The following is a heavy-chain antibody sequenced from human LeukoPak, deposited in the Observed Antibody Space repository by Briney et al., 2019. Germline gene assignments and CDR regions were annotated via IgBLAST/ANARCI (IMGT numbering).Heavy chain of an antibody. J-gene: IGHJ6*03. Sequence: SEALSLTCTVSGGSISGYYWTWIRQPPGQGLEWIAYIHSNGYTNYNPSLRSRVTISVDPSKNQFSLKLSSVTAADTAVYYCARDYHDSLYYYYYMDVWGKGTTVTVSS. D-gene: IGHD3-16*01. CDR3: ARDYHDSLYYYYYMDV. CDR1: GGSISGYY. CDR2: IHSNGYT. V-gene: IGHV4-59*01.